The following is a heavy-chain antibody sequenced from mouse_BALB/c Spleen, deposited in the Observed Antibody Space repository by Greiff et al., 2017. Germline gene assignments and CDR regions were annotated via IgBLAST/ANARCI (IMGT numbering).Heavy chain of an antibody. D-gene: IGHD2-14*01. CDR1: GYSITSDYA. J-gene: IGHJ2*01. CDR3: AGYYRYDLYYFDY. V-gene: IGHV3-2*02. CDR2: ISYSGST. Sequence: DVQLQESGPGLVKPSQSLSLTCTVTGYSITSDYAWNWIRQFPGNKLEWMGYISYSGSTSYNPSLKSRISITRDTSKNQFFLQLNSVTTEDTATYYCAGYYRYDLYYFDYWGQGTTLTVSS.